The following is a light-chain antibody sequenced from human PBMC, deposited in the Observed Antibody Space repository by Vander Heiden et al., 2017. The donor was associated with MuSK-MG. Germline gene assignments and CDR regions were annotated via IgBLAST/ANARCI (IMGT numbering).Light chain of an antibody. Sequence: SYVLTQPPSVPGASGQTARITCGRNNIGSKRVHWYQQKPGQAPGLVGYEDSDRPSGIPERFSGSNSGTTATLPIRRVEAGDEADYYCPVWDNSSEGVVGGGTKLTVL. CDR1: NIGSKR. J-gene: IGLJ2*01. V-gene: IGLV3-21*02. CDR3: PVWDNSSEGV. CDR2: EDS.